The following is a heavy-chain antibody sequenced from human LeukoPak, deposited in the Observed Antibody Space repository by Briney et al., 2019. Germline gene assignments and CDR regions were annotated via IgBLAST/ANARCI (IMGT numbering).Heavy chain of an antibody. CDR1: GGSISSYY. D-gene: IGHD3-10*01. V-gene: IGHV4-59*01. Sequence: PSETLSLTCTVSGGSISSYYWSWIRQPPGKGLEWIGYIYYSGSTNYNPSLKSRVTISVDTSENQFALKLSSVTAADTAVYYCARAIIGSGSYLPFDYWGQGTLVTVSS. CDR2: IYYSGST. J-gene: IGHJ4*02. CDR3: ARAIIGSGSYLPFDY.